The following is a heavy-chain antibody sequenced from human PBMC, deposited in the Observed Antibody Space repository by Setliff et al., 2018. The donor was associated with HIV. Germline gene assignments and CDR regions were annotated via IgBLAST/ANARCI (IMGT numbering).Heavy chain of an antibody. CDR2: IYYSGST. J-gene: IGHJ6*02. CDR1: GGSISSTSYY. CDR3: ARTKTEMGYYYGMDV. Sequence: LSLTCTVSGGSISSTSYYWGWIRQPPGKGLEWIGSIYYSGSTYYNPSLNSRVTILVDTSKNQFSLKLSSVTAADTAVYYCARTKTEMGYYYGMDVWGQGTTVTVSS. D-gene: IGHD1-1*01. V-gene: IGHV4-39*07.